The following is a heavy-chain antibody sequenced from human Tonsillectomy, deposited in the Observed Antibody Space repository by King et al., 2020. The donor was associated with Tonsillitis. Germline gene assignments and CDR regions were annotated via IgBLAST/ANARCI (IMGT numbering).Heavy chain of an antibody. D-gene: IGHD3-22*01. CDR3: ARDRGGYYLHFDY. V-gene: IGHV4-4*07. CDR1: GGSINYVY. CDR2: IYSSGTT. Sequence: VQLQESGPGLVKPSETLSLTCTVSGGSINYVYWNWIRQPAGKGLEWIGRIYSSGTTNYNPSLKSRVTMSVDTSKNQFSLKLNSVTAADTAVYYCARDRGGYYLHFDYWGQGKLVAVSS. J-gene: IGHJ4*02.